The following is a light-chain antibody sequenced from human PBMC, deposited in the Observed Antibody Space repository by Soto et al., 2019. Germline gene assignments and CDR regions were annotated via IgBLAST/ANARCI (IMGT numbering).Light chain of an antibody. J-gene: IGKJ1*01. CDR1: QSVSSSY. V-gene: IGKV3-20*01. CDR3: QQYGSSPWT. Sequence: EIVLTQSPGTLSLSPGERATLSCRASQSVSSSYLAWYQQKPGQAPRLLIYGASSKDTGIPDRFTGIPDRFSGSGSGTHFTLTISRLEPEDFAVYYCQQYGSSPWTFGQGTKVEIK. CDR2: GAS.